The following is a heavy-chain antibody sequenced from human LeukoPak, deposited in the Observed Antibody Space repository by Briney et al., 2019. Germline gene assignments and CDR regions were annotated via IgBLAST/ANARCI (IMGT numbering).Heavy chain of an antibody. CDR3: ARGGYYGSGNDFRFDP. CDR1: GFTFSTNY. Sequence: GSLRLSCAASGFTFSTNYMSWVRQAPGKGLEWIGYIYYSGSTNYKPSLKSRVTISVDTSKNQFSLKLSSVTAADTAVYYCARGGYYGSGNDFRFDPWGQGTLVTVSS. V-gene: IGHV4-59*01. D-gene: IGHD3-10*01. CDR2: IYYSGST. J-gene: IGHJ5*02.